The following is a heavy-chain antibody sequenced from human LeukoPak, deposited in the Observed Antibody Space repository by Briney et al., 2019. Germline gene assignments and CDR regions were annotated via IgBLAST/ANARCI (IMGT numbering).Heavy chain of an antibody. CDR2: ISTGGGST. J-gene: IGHJ4*02. V-gene: IGHV3-23*01. CDR1: GFTFSSYA. Sequence: GGSLRLSCEASGFTFSSYAMNWVRQAPGKGREGVPGISTGGGSTYYADSVKGRFTISRDNSKNTLYLQMNSLRAEDTAVYYCAKTGPPTIFGVVTIDYWGQGTLVTVSS. CDR3: AKTGPPTIFGVVTIDY. D-gene: IGHD3-3*01.